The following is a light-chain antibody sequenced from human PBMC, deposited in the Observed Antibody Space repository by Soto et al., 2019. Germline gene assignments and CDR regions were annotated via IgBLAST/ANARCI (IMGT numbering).Light chain of an antibody. V-gene: IGLV2-11*01. CDR2: DVS. CDR1: SSDVGGYNY. CDR3: CSYAGSYTWV. J-gene: IGLJ1*01. Sequence: QSALTQPRSVSGSPGQSVTISCTGTSSDVGGYNYVSWYQQHPGKAPKLMIYDVSKRPSGVPDRFSGSKSVNTASLTISGLQADDEADYYCCSYAGSYTWVFGTGTKLSVL.